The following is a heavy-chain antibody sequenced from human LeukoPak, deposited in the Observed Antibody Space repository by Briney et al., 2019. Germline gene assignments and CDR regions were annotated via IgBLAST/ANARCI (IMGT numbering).Heavy chain of an antibody. D-gene: IGHD2-15*01. J-gene: IGHJ4*02. CDR2: INPNSGGT. Sequence: ASVKVSCKASGYTFTGYYMHWVRRAPGQGLEWMGRINPNSGGTNYAQKFQGRVTMTRDTSISIAYMELSRLRSDDTAVYYCARVYCSGGSCYLYYFDYWGQGTLVTVSS. V-gene: IGHV1-2*06. CDR3: ARVYCSGGSCYLYYFDY. CDR1: GYTFTGYY.